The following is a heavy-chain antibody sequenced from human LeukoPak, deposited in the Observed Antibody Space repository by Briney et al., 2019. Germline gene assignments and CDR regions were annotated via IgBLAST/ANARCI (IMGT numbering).Heavy chain of an antibody. CDR1: GFTFDDYG. Sequence: GGSLRLSCAASGFTFDDYGMSWVRQAPGKGLEWVSGINWNGGSTGYADSVKGRFTISRDNAKNSLYLQMNSLRAEGTALYHCARDGDGLEGAYWYFDLWGRGTLVTVSS. CDR2: INWNGGST. J-gene: IGHJ2*01. CDR3: ARDGDGLEGAYWYFDL. V-gene: IGHV3-20*01. D-gene: IGHD5-24*01.